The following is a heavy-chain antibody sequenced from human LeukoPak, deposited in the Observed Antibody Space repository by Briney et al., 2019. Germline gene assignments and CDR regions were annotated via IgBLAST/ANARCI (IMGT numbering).Heavy chain of an antibody. CDR2: IYYSGST. Sequence: SETLSLTCTVSGGSISSSGYYWGWIRQPPGKGLEWIGSIYYSGSTYYNPSLKSRVTISVDTSKNQFSLKLSSVTAADTAVYYCARDHEGLDYWGQGTLVTVSS. CDR3: ARDHEGLDY. J-gene: IGHJ4*02. CDR1: GGSISSSGYY. V-gene: IGHV4-39*07.